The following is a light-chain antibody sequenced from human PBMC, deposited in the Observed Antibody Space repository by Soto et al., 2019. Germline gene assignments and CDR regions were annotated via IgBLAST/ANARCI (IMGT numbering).Light chain of an antibody. CDR1: QTINNY. V-gene: IGKV1-39*01. J-gene: IGKJ4*01. Sequence: DIQMTQSPSSLSASVGDRVTITCRTSQTINNYLNWYQQKPGRAPQLLIYAASSLQSGVSSRFSGSGSETEFTLSISSLQPEDFATYFCQQIYSAPLTFGGGTKVDIK. CDR3: QQIYSAPLT. CDR2: AAS.